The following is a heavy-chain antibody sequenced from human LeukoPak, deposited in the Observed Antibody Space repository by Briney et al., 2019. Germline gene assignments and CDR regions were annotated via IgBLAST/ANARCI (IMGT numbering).Heavy chain of an antibody. CDR3: ARDGGVAAAGFDY. J-gene: IGHJ4*02. CDR1: GGSISSYY. D-gene: IGHD6-13*01. V-gene: IGHV4-59*12. Sequence: PSETLSLTCTVSGGSISSYYWSWIRQPPGKGLEWIGYIYYSGSTNYNPSLKSRVTMSVDTSKNQFSLKLSSVTAADTAVYYCARDGGVAAAGFDYWGQGTLVTVSS. CDR2: IYYSGST.